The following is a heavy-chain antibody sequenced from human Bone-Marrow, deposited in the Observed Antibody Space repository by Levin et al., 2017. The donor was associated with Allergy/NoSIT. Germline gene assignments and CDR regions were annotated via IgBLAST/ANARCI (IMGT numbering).Heavy chain of an antibody. Sequence: PGESLKISCRASTFNFGDFGMSWFRQAPGRGLEWVGFIRSKAFGGTTNYAASVKGRFTISKDDSKTIAYLQMSSLSTEDTATYYCSRVGSGRTSQYYYMDVWGKGTTVTVSS. CDR1: TFNFGDFG. J-gene: IGHJ6*03. D-gene: IGHD6-19*01. CDR3: SRVGSGRTSQYYYMDV. CDR2: IRSKAFGGTT. V-gene: IGHV3-49*03.